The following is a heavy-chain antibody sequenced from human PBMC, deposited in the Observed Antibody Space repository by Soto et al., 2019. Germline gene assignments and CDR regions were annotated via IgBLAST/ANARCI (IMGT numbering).Heavy chain of an antibody. J-gene: IGHJ4*02. CDR1: GGSISGSY. CDR3: ARSVAVPGAHIDY. CDR2: VYYTGST. Sequence: LSLTCSVSGGSISGSYWSWIRQSPGKGLEWLGYVYYTGSTNYSPSLRSRVSISVDTSKNEFSLRLSSVTAADAAVYFCARSVAVPGAHIDYWGQGTQVTVSS. D-gene: IGHD6-19*01. V-gene: IGHV4-59*01.